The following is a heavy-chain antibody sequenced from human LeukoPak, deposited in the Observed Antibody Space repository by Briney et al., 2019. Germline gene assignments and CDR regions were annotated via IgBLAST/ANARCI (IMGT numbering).Heavy chain of an antibody. J-gene: IGHJ4*02. V-gene: IGHV4-4*07. CDR2: IYTSGST. Sequence: PSETLSLTCTVSGGSISSYYWSWIRQPAGKGLEWIGRIYTSGSTNYNPSLKSRVTMSVDTSKNQFSLKLSSVTAADTAVYYCGRVSTDCYGSSGYYLQDWGQGTLVTVAS. D-gene: IGHD3-22*01. CDR1: GGSISSYY. CDR3: GRVSTDCYGSSGYYLQD.